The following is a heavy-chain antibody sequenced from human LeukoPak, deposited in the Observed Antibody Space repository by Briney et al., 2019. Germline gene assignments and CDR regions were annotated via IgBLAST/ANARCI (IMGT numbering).Heavy chain of an antibody. Sequence: GASVKVSCKASGYTFTSYGISWVQQAPGQGLEWMGWISAYNGNTNYAQKLQGRVTMTTDTSTSTVYMELRSLRSDDTAVYYCARLVWDSSGYYGDYWGQGTLVTVSS. CDR3: ARLVWDSSGYYGDY. J-gene: IGHJ4*02. CDR1: GYTFTSYG. V-gene: IGHV1-18*01. D-gene: IGHD3-22*01. CDR2: ISAYNGNT.